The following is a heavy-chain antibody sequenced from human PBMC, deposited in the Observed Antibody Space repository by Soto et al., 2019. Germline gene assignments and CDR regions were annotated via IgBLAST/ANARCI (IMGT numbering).Heavy chain of an antibody. Sequence: ASVKVSCKASGYIFTGYVLHWVRQAPGQRPEWMGWINAGNGNTRYSQRFQGRVTISRDISASTAHLELCGLRSEGTAFYYCARETPGTTLSDFDYWGQRTLV. CDR3: ARETPGTTLSDFDY. CDR1: GYIFTGYV. D-gene: IGHD1-1*01. V-gene: IGHV1-3*01. J-gene: IGHJ4*02. CDR2: INAGNGNT.